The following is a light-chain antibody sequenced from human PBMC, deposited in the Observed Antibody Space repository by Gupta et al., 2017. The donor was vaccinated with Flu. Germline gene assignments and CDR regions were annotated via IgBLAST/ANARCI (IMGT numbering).Light chain of an antibody. CDR2: KAS. V-gene: IGKV1-5*03. Sequence: PSTLSASVGDRGTITCRARQGVSRWLAWYQQKPGQAPKLLINKASKRESGVPIRFSGSGSGTEFTLTINSLQPEDFATYHCQQHSTYPWTFGQGTKVEIK. CDR1: QGVSRW. CDR3: QQHSTYPWT. J-gene: IGKJ1*01.